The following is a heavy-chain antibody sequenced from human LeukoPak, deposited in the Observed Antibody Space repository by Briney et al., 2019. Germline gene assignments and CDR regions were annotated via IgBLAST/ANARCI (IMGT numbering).Heavy chain of an antibody. CDR1: GYTFTDYG. J-gene: IGHJ6*02. CDR3: ARWSGGSDWRYHYGMDV. CDR2: ISGYNGKT. D-gene: IGHD6-19*01. V-gene: IGHV1-18*01. Sequence: ASVPVSCKASGYTFTDYGISWVRQAPGQGLEWMGWISGYNGKTNYAPTLQGRVTVTTDTSTSTAYMELRILRSDDTAVYYCARWSGGSDWRYHYGMDVWGQGTTVTVSS.